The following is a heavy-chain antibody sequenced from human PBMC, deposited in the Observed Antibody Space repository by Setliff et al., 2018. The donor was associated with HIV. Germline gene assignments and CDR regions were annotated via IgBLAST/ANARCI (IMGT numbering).Heavy chain of an antibody. Sequence: ASVKVSCKASGYTFTDYYFHWVRQAPGQGLEWMGWINPKFGGTLYAQNFRGRVTMTRDVSINTVYLELSSLRSDDTAVYYCARDLSTHWSGYSLGFWGPGTLVTVSS. D-gene: IGHD3-3*01. CDR3: ARDLSTHWSGYSLGF. CDR1: GYTFTDYY. CDR2: INPKFGGT. J-gene: IGHJ4*02. V-gene: IGHV1-2*02.